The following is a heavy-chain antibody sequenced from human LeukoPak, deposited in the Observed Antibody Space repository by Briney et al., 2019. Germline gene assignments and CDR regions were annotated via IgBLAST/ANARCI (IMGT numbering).Heavy chain of an antibody. CDR3: ARDDAGYSYDPRGWFDP. V-gene: IGHV3-74*01. CDR2: INSGGSST. Sequence: GGSLRLSCAASGFTFSSYWMHWVRQAPGKGLVWVSRINSGGSSTSYADSVKGRFTISRDNAKNTLYLQMNSLRAEDTAVYYCARDDAGYSYDPRGWFDPWGQGTLVTVSS. CDR1: GFTFSSYW. J-gene: IGHJ5*02. D-gene: IGHD5-18*01.